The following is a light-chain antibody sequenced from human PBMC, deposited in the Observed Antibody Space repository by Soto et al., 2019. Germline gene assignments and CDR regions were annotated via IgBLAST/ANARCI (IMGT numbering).Light chain of an antibody. CDR2: AVS. CDR1: SSDVGGYNY. J-gene: IGLJ2*01. V-gene: IGLV2-14*01. Sequence: QSVLTQPASVSGSPGQSITISCTGTSSDVGGYNYVSWYQQHPGKAPKLMIYAVSNRPSGVSNRFSASKSGNTASLTISGLQADDEADYYCSSYTSSSSVVFGGGTKVTVL. CDR3: SSYTSSSSVV.